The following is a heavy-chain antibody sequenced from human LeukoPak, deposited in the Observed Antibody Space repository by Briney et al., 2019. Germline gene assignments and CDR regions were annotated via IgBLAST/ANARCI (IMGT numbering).Heavy chain of an antibody. D-gene: IGHD6-25*01. J-gene: IGHJ4*02. Sequence: PSETLSLTCAVYGGSFNGYYWSWIRQPPGKGLEWIGEINHSGSTNYNPSLKSRVTISVDTSKNQFSLKLSSVTAADTAVYYCAREGSGADYWGQGTLVTVSS. V-gene: IGHV4-34*01. CDR1: GGSFNGYY. CDR2: INHSGST. CDR3: AREGSGADY.